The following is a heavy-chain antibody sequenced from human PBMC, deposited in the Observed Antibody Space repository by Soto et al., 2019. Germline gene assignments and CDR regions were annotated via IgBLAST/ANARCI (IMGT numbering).Heavy chain of an antibody. CDR1: GFDFTYYA. V-gene: IGHV3-30*18. Sequence: QVQLVESGGGAVQPGESLRLSCVASGFDFTYYAMHWVRQAPGKGLESVAVMSSDGSKIHHTDSVKGRFTISRDNSKNTLYLPLNSLRKEDTAVYFCAKDEGVGGTLGLFDYWGQGTVVSVSS. D-gene: IGHD1-26*01. J-gene: IGHJ4*02. CDR2: MSSDGSKI. CDR3: AKDEGVGGTLGLFDY.